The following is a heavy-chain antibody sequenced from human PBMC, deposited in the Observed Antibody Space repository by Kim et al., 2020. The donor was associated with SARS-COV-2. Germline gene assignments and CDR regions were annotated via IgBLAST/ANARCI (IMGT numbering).Heavy chain of an antibody. V-gene: IGHV1-8*01. J-gene: IGHJ6*02. D-gene: IGHD3-10*01. CDR1: GYSFSSFE. CDR3: ARSMVRGVRHGMDV. CDR2: MNPSSGKT. Sequence: ASVKVSCKASGYSFSSFEITWVRQATGQGLEWMGRMNPSSGKTGYAQKFQGRVTMTGNTSISTAYMEVSSLTSEDTAVYFCARSMVRGVRHGMDVWGQGTTVIVSS.